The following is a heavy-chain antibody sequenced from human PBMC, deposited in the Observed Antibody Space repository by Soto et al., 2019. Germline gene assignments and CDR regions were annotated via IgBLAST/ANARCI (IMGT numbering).Heavy chain of an antibody. J-gene: IGHJ6*02. Sequence: EVQVVESGGSLVNPGRSLRLSCTTSGFTFSDYAISWFRQAPGKGLELVGVIRSKAYGVTTDYAASVKGRFAISRDDSKRTAYLQMNSVTTEDTAVYFCAKYTYTSRYSFFGMDVWGHGTTVTVSS. D-gene: IGHD6-13*01. V-gene: IGHV3-49*05. CDR1: GFTFSDYA. CDR3: AKYTYTSRYSFFGMDV. CDR2: IRSKAYGVTT.